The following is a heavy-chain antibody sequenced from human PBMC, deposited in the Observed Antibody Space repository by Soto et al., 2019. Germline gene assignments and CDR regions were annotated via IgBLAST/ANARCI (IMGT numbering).Heavy chain of an antibody. D-gene: IGHD6-13*01. CDR3: ASVARYSSSLSYYYYGMDV. V-gene: IGHV1-24*01. CDR1: GYTLTELS. CDR2: FDPEDGET. J-gene: IGHJ6*02. Sequence: ASVKVSCKVSGYTLTELSMHWVRQAPGKGLEWMGGFDPEDGETIYAQKFQGRVTMTEDTSTDTAYMELSSLRSEDTAVYYCASVARYSSSLSYYYYGMDVWGQGTTVTVSS.